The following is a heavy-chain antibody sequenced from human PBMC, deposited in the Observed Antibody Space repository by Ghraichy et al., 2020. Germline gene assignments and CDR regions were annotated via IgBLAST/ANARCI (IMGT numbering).Heavy chain of an antibody. CDR2: ISGSGHYT. Sequence: GESLNISCATSGFIFNNYVINWVRQAPGKGLEWVSGISGSGHYTYYAESVKGRFTISRDISQPTVHLQMTNLRAEDTAVYYCAKDVAGVYYDNVGYFNYLHFWGQGTLVTVSS. D-gene: IGHD3-22*01. CDR3: AKDVAGVYYDNVGYFNYLHF. V-gene: IGHV3-23*01. CDR1: GFIFNNYV. J-gene: IGHJ4*02.